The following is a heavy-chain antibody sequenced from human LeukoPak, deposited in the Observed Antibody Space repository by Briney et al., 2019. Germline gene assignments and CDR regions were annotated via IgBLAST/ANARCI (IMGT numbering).Heavy chain of an antibody. CDR1: GYTFTSYY. J-gene: IGHJ6*03. D-gene: IGHD2-8*02. CDR2: INPSGGST. CDR3: ATAGPDSQYSYYYYMNV. V-gene: IGHV1-46*01. Sequence: ASVKVSCKASGYTFTSYYMHWVRQAPGQGLEWMGIINPSGGSTSYAQKFQGRVTMTEDTSIDTAYMELSSLRSEDTAVYYCATAGPDSQYSYYYYMNVWGQGTTVTVSS.